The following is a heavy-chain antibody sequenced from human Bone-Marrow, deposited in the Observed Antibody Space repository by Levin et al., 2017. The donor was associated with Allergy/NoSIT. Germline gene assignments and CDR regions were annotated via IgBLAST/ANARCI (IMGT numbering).Heavy chain of an antibody. V-gene: IGHV3-9*01. Sequence: GGSLRLSCAASGFRFDNYAMHGVRQAPGRGLEGVSVIIWNRGSLGYADSVQGRFTISRDNAKNSLYLEMNSLRPEDTALYYCAKDAGSGSYYQYKWFDFWGQGTLVTVSS. CDR2: IIWNRGSL. CDR3: AKDAGSGSYYQYKWFDF. D-gene: IGHD3-10*01. CDR1: GFRFDNYA. J-gene: IGHJ5*01.